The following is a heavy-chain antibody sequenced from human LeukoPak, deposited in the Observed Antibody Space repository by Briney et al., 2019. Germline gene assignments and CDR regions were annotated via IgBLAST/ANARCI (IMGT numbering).Heavy chain of an antibody. CDR1: GFTFSGSA. Sequence: GGSLRLSCAAYGFTFSGSAMHGVRQASGKGLDGVGRIRSKANSYATAYAASVEGRSTIPRDDSKNTAYLQMNSLKTEDTAVYYCTTLGYCSSTSCGPWGQGTLVTVSS. D-gene: IGHD2-2*01. CDR3: TTLGYCSSTSCGP. V-gene: IGHV3-73*01. J-gene: IGHJ5*02. CDR2: IRSKANSYAT.